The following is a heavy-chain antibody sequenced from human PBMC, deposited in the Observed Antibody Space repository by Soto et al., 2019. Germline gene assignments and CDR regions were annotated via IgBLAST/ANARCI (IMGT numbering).Heavy chain of an antibody. CDR2: IRSKAYGGTT. D-gene: IGHD3-3*01. CDR1: GFTFGDYA. J-gene: IGHJ4*02. V-gene: IGHV3-49*03. Sequence: PGGSLRLSCTASGFTFGDYAMSWFRQAPGKGLEWVGFIRSKAYGGTTEYAASVKGRFTISRDDSKSIAYLQMNSLKTEDTAVYYCTRPVLRFLEWGLYFDYWGQGTLVTV. CDR3: TRPVLRFLEWGLYFDY.